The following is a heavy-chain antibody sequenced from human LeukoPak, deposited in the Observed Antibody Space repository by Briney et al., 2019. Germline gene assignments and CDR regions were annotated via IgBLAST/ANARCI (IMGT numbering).Heavy chain of an antibody. CDR3: ARDRGYYDSSGYYWVNWFDP. CDR2: INHSGST. V-gene: IGHV4-34*01. J-gene: IGHJ5*02. CDR1: GGSFSGYY. D-gene: IGHD3-22*01. Sequence: SETLSLTCAVYGGSFSGYYWSWIRQPPGKGLEWIGEINHSGSTNYNPSLKSRVTISVDTSKNQFSLKLSSVTAADTAVYYCARDRGYYDSSGYYWVNWFDPWGQGTLVTVSS.